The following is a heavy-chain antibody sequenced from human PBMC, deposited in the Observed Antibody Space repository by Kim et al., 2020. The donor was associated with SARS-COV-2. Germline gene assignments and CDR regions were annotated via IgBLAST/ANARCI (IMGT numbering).Heavy chain of an antibody. D-gene: IGHD2-2*01. CDR3: AKSVPAATHYYYYGMDV. Sequence: VKGRFTISRDNAKNSLYLQMNSLRAEDTALYYCAKSVPAATHYYYYGMDVWGQGTTVTVSS. V-gene: IGHV3-9*01. J-gene: IGHJ6*02.